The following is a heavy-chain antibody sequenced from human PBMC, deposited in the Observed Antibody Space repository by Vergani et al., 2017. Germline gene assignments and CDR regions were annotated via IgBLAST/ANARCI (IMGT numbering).Heavy chain of an antibody. J-gene: IGHJ4*02. D-gene: IGHD6-6*01. CDR3: ASWGVRREGSSSVGFDY. Sequence: QVQLVQSGAEVTKPGASVKVSCKASGYTFTSYYMHWVRQAPGQGLEWMGIINPSGGSTSYAQKFQGRVTMTRDTSTSTVYMELSSLRSEDTAVYYCASWGVRREGSSSVGFDYWGQGTLVTVSS. V-gene: IGHV1-46*01. CDR1: GYTFTSYY. CDR2: INPSGGST.